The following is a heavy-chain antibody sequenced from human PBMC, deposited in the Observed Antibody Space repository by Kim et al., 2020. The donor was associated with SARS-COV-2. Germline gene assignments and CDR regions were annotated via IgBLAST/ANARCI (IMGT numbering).Heavy chain of an antibody. J-gene: IGHJ4*02. CDR3: AKTRRGYSGYFDY. CDR2: ISYDGSNK. D-gene: IGHD5-12*01. CDR1: GFTFRSYG. Sequence: GGSLRLSCAASGFTFRSYGMHWVRQAPGKGLEWVAVISYDGSNKYYVDSVKGRFTISRDNSKNTVYLQMNSLRAEDTAVYHCAKTRRGYSGYFDYWGEGT. V-gene: IGHV3-30*18.